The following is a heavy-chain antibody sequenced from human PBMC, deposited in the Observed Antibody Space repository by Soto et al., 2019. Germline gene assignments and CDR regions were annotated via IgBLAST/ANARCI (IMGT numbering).Heavy chain of an antibody. J-gene: IGHJ3*01. Sequence: RGESLKISCKASGYKFTTFWLNWVRQTPGKGLEWLGRIDPPDSFTNYSPPFEGHVTISVDRSISTAYLQWNSLQASDTAIYYSARPASGGSRDAFDVWGQGTTVTVSS. D-gene: IGHD2-15*01. CDR1: GYKFTTFW. CDR2: IDPPDSFT. CDR3: ARPASGGSRDAFDV. V-gene: IGHV5-10-1*01.